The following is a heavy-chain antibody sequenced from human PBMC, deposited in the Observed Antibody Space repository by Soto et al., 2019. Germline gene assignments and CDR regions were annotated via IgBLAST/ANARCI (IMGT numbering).Heavy chain of an antibody. D-gene: IGHD3-22*01. Sequence: PSETLSLTCTVYSGSFSGHYWTWIRQPPGKGLEWIGYIYHGGSTVYNPSLKSRVTISVDTSKNQFSLKLSSVTAADTAVYYCARSEDYYDSSGYYFGYWGQGTLVTVSS. V-gene: IGHV4-59*11. J-gene: IGHJ4*02. CDR2: IYHGGST. CDR1: SGSFSGHY. CDR3: ARSEDYYDSSGYYFGY.